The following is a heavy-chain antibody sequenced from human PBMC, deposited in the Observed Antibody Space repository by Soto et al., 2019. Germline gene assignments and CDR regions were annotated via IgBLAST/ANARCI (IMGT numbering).Heavy chain of an antibody. Sequence: PGGSLRLSCAASGFTFSSYVMSWVRQAPGKGLEWVSDISGSGGSTDNANSAKGRFTISRDNSKNTLYLQMDGLRAEDTAVYYCAKALLPNTGSTLPLDYWGQGILVTVSS. CDR3: AKALLPNTGSTLPLDY. J-gene: IGHJ4*02. V-gene: IGHV3-23*01. CDR1: GFTFSSYV. D-gene: IGHD1-26*01. CDR2: ISGSGGST.